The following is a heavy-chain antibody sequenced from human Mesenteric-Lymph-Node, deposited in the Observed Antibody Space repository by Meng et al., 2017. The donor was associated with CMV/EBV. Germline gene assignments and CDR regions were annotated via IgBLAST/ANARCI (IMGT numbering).Heavy chain of an antibody. Sequence: GSLRLSCTVSGGSVSSGSYYWSWIRQPPGKGLEWIGYMYYSGSTKYNPSLKSRVIISVDTSKNQFSLKLSSVTAADTAVYYCAKGGPSSLPFAYWGQGTLVTVSS. CDR2: MYYSGST. V-gene: IGHV4-61*01. CDR1: GGSVSSGSYY. CDR3: AKGGPSSLPFAY. J-gene: IGHJ4*02.